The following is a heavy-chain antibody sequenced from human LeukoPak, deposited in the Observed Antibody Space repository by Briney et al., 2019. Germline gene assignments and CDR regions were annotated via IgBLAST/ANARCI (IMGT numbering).Heavy chain of an antibody. V-gene: IGHV3-66*01. J-gene: IGHJ6*02. CDR2: IYSGGST. Sequence: GGSLRLSCAASGFTVSSNYMSWVRQAPGKGLEWVSVIYSGGSTYYADSVKGRFTISRVNSKNTLYLQMNSLRAEDTAVYYCASIVGATTPDVWGQGTTVTVSS. D-gene: IGHD1-26*01. CDR3: ASIVGATTPDV. CDR1: GFTVSSNY.